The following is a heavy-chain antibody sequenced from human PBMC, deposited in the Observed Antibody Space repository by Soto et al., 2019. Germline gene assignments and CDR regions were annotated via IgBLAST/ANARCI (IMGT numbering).Heavy chain of an antibody. Sequence: GGSLRLSCAASGFTFSSYGMHWVRQAPGKGLEWVAVISYDGSNKYYADSVKGRFTISRDNSKNTLYLQMNSMRAEDTAVYYCAKDLDGSWTSPESWGQGTLVTVSS. V-gene: IGHV3-30*18. CDR2: ISYDGSNK. CDR1: GFTFSSYG. CDR3: AKDLDGSWTSPES. J-gene: IGHJ5*02. D-gene: IGHD1-26*01.